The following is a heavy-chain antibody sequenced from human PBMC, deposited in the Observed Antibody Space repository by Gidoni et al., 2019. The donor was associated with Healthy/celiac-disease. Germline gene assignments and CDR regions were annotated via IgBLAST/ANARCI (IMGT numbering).Heavy chain of an antibody. J-gene: IGHJ4*02. Sequence: QVQLQGSGPGLFHPSGPLSLAFAVSVGSLSSVNWWRWVRQPPGKGLEWIGEIYHSWSNNHNPSLKSRVTISGDKSKNQFSRKLSSVTAADTAVYYCARDAYGSGSYSRYLDYWGQGTLVTVSS. D-gene: IGHD3-10*01. CDR2: IYHSWSN. CDR1: VGSLSSVNW. CDR3: ARDAYGSGSYSRYLDY. V-gene: IGHV4-4*02.